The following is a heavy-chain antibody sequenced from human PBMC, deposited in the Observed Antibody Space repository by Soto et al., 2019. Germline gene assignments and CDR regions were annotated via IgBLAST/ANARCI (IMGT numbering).Heavy chain of an antibody. Sequence: GGSLRLSCAASGFTFSSYGMHWVRQAPGKGLEWVAVIWYDGSNKYYADSVKGRFTISRDNSKNTLYLQMNSLRAEDTAVYYCARDQGYNWNDANWFDPWGQGTLVTVSS. CDR2: IWYDGSNK. CDR3: ARDQGYNWNDANWFDP. J-gene: IGHJ5*02. V-gene: IGHV3-30*19. CDR1: GFTFSSYG. D-gene: IGHD1-1*01.